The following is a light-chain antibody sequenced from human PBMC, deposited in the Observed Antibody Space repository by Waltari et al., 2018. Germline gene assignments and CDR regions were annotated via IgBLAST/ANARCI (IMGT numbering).Light chain of an antibody. CDR3: SSSTSSSTLV. V-gene: IGLV1-40*01. CDR1: SSNLGAGYD. J-gene: IGLJ3*02. Sequence: QSVLTQPPSVSGAPGQRVTIPCTGSSSNLGAGYDVHWYQQVAGAAPKLLIYSNTKGASGVPDRFSGSKSGTSASLAITGLQAEDEANYYCSSSTSSSTLVFGGGTKLTVL. CDR2: SNT.